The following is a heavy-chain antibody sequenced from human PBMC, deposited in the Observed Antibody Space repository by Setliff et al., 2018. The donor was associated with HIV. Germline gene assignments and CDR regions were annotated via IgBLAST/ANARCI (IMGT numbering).Heavy chain of an antibody. J-gene: IGHJ3*02. V-gene: IGHV4-38-2*01. CDR3: ARRRSMPNNAFDI. CDR1: GYSIRSGYY. D-gene: IGHD2-2*01. Sequence: SETLSLTCAVSGYSIRSGYYWGWIRQPPGKGLEWIGNIYHSGNTFHNPSLKSRVTISVHTSRNQFSLKLSSVTAADTAVYYCARRRSMPNNAFDIWGQGTMVTVSS. CDR2: IYHSGNT.